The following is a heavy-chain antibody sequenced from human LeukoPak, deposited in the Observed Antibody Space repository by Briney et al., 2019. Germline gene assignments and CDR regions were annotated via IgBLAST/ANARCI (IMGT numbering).Heavy chain of an antibody. Sequence: GGSLRLSCAASGFTFSSYEMNWVRQAPGKGLEWVSYISSSGNTIYYADSVKGRFTISRDNSKNTLYLQMNSLRAEDTAVYYCAKDRYWGPGGPWGQGTLVTVSS. CDR3: AKDRYWGPGGP. V-gene: IGHV3-48*03. J-gene: IGHJ5*02. D-gene: IGHD3-16*01. CDR2: ISSSGNTI. CDR1: GFTFSSYE.